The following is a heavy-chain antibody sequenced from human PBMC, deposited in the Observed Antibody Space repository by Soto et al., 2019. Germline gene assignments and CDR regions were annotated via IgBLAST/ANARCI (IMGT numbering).Heavy chain of an antibody. J-gene: IGHJ4*02. D-gene: IGHD5-18*01. CDR2: IYYSGST. CDR1: GGSISSGGYY. Sequence: QVQLQESGPGLVKPSQTLSLTCTVSGGSISSGGYYWSWIRQHPGKGLEWIGYIYYSGSTYYNPSLMSRLIIPVDTSKTQFSLNLSSVTAADTAVYYCARGPDTAMVTPFDYLGQGTLVTVSS. CDR3: ARGPDTAMVTPFDY. V-gene: IGHV4-31*03.